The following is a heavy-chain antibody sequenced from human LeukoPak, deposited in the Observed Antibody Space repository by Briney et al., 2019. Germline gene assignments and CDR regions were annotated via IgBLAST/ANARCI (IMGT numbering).Heavy chain of an antibody. V-gene: IGHV4-39*07. CDR1: GGSISNHY. Sequence: SETLSLTCTVSGGSISNHYWGWIRQPPGKGLEWIGSIYYSGSTYYNPSLKSRVTISVDTSKNQFSLKLSSVTAADTAVYYCARDCYYGSGREFDYWGQGTLVTVSS. CDR2: IYYSGST. D-gene: IGHD3-10*01. J-gene: IGHJ4*02. CDR3: ARDCYYGSGREFDY.